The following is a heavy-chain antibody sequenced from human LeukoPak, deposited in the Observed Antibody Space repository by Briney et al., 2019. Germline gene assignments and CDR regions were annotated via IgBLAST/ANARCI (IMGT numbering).Heavy chain of an antibody. D-gene: IGHD5-24*01. Sequence: PSEALSLTCTVSGGSISSYYWSWIRQPPGKGLEWIGYIYYSGSTNYNPSLKSRVTISVDTSKNQFSLKLSSVTAADTAVYYCATGDGYNSFDYWGQGTLVTVSS. J-gene: IGHJ4*02. V-gene: IGHV4-59*01. CDR1: GGSISSYY. CDR2: IYYSGST. CDR3: ATGDGYNSFDY.